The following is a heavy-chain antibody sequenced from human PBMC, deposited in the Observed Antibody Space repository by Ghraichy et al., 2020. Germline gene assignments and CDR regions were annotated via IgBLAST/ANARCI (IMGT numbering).Heavy chain of an antibody. D-gene: IGHD6-19*01. V-gene: IGHV4-34*01. CDR2: INHSGST. Sequence: SETLSLTCAVYGGSFSGYYWSWIRQPPGKGLEWIGEINHSGSTNYNPSLKSRVTISVDTSKNQFSLKLSSVTAADTAVYYCARVAQWLVRFFDYWGQGTLVTVSS. CDR3: ARVAQWLVRFFDY. CDR1: GGSFSGYY. J-gene: IGHJ4*02.